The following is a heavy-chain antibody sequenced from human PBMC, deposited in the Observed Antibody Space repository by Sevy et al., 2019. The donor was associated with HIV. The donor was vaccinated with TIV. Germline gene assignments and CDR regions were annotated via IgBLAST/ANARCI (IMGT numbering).Heavy chain of an antibody. Sequence: SETLSLTCTVSGGSITSLYWNWIRQPPGKGLGWIANIYYNGHINYNPSLKSRVTLSLDTSKNQLSLRLRSVTAAETAMYYCAGENAWGRGYSWGQGTLVTVSS. V-gene: IGHV4-59*08. CDR1: GGSITSLY. D-gene: IGHD1-26*01. CDR3: AGENAWGRGYS. J-gene: IGHJ4*02. CDR2: IYYNGHI.